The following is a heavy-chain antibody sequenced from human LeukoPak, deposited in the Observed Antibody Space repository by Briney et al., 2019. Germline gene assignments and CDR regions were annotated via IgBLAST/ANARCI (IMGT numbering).Heavy chain of an antibody. J-gene: IGHJ5*02. CDR1: GGTFSSYA. CDR2: IIPIFGTA. V-gene: IGHV1-69*05. CDR3: ARGGPVYCTNGVCLNNWFDP. D-gene: IGHD2-8*01. Sequence: SVKVSCKASGGTFSSYAISWVRQAPGQGLEWMGGIIPIFGTANCAQKFQGRVTITRNTSISTAYMELSSLRSEDTAVYYCARGGPVYCTNGVCLNNWFDPWGQGTLVTVSS.